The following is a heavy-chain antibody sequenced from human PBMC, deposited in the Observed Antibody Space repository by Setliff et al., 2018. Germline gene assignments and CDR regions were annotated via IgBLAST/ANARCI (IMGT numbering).Heavy chain of an antibody. CDR1: GGSISSSRYS. CDR2: IYYSGST. V-gene: IGHV4-39*07. J-gene: IGHJ4*02. Sequence: SETLSLTCSVSGGSISSSRYSWGWIRQTPGKGLEWIGSIYYSGSTYYNPSLESRVTISVDTSKNQVSLKLSSMTAADTAVYYCARGRPPLVGDYWGQGALVTVSS. D-gene: IGHD2-2*01. CDR3: ARGRPPLVGDY.